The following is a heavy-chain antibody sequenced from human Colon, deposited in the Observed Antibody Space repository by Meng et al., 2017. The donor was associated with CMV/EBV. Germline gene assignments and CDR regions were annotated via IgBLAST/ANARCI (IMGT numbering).Heavy chain of an antibody. Sequence: VGVEYMAWVRQAPGKGLEWVSIIYNADNTFYADSVRGRFTISRDNSRNTLFLQLNSLTHGDTAVYYCVTKRAKYCSTGPCPGYFDNWGQGTLVTVSS. D-gene: IGHD2-2*01. CDR1: VGVEY. CDR3: VTKRAKYCSTGPCPGYFDN. V-gene: IGHV3-53*01. CDR2: IYNADNT. J-gene: IGHJ4*02.